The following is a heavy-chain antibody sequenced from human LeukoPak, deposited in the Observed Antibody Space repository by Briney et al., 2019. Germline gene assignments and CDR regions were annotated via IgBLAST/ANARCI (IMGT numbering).Heavy chain of an antibody. V-gene: IGHV5-51*01. CDR2: IYPGDSDT. Sequence: GESLKISCKGSGYSFTSYWIGWVRQMPGKGLEWMGIIYPGDSDTIYSPSFQGQVTISADKSISTAYLQWSSLKASDTAMYYCARPLNAGGVMTTVSYWGQGTLVTVSS. D-gene: IGHD4-11*01. CDR3: ARPLNAGGVMTTVSY. CDR1: GYSFTSYW. J-gene: IGHJ4*02.